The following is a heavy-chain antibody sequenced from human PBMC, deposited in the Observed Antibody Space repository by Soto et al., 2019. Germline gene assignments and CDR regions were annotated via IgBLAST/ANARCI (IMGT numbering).Heavy chain of an antibody. Sequence: SYAMSWVRQAPGKGLEWVSAISGSGGSTYYADSVKGRFTISRDNSKNTLYLQMNSLRADDTAIYYCAKYFNTGTSSTYDSWGQGTLVTVSS. CDR1: SYA. J-gene: IGHJ4*02. V-gene: IGHV3-23*01. D-gene: IGHD1-7*01. CDR2: ISGSGGST. CDR3: AKYFNTGTSSTYDS.